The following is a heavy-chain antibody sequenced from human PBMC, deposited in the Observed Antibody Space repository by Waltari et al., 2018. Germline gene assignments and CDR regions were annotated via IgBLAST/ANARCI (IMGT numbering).Heavy chain of an antibody. J-gene: IGHJ6*03. Sequence: EVQLVQSGAEVKKPGESLKISCKGSGYSFTSYWIGWVRQMPGKGLEWMGIIYPVDPDTGYSPSFQGQVTISADKSISTAYLQWSSLKASDTAMYYCARHRPTTTVNSGYDPEYYYYYMDVWGKGTTVTVAS. CDR3: ARHRPTTTVNSGYDPEYYYYYMDV. CDR1: GYSFTSYW. D-gene: IGHD5-12*01. V-gene: IGHV5-51*01. CDR2: IYPVDPDT.